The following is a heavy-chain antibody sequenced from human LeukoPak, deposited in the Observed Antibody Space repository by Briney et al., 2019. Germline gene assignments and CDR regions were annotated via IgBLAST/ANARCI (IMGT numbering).Heavy chain of an antibody. CDR2: INPNSGGT. J-gene: IGHJ4*02. Sequence: GASVKVSCKASGYTFTGYYMHWVRQAPGQGLEWMGWINPNSGGTNYAQKFQGRVTMTRDTSISTAYMELSRLRSDDTAVYYCARAGQLPIAAAGHARRYYFDYWGQGTLVTVSS. CDR3: ARAGQLPIAAAGHARRYYFDY. V-gene: IGHV1-2*02. CDR1: GYTFTGYY. D-gene: IGHD6-13*01.